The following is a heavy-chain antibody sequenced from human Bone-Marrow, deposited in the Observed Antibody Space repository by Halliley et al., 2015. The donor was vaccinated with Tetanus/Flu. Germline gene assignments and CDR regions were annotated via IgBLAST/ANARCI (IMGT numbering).Heavy chain of an antibody. J-gene: IGHJ4*02. D-gene: IGHD3-16*01. CDR2: MYYSGKT. CDR3: ARHLGGDYSFDY. V-gene: IGHV4-39*01. Sequence: TLSLTCSVSGGSIVSSGYYWGWIRQPPGKGLEWIGSMYYSGKTNYDPSLRRRTTISVDTSTNQFSLTLSSVTAADTAVYYCARHLGGDYSFDYWGQGTLVPVSS. CDR1: GGSIVSSGYY.